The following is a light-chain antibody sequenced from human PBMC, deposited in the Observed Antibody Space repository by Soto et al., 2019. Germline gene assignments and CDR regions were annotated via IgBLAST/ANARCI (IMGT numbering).Light chain of an antibody. CDR2: KAS. V-gene: IGKV1-5*03. CDR1: QIISNW. J-gene: IGKJ4*01. Sequence: DIQMTQSPSTLSASVGDRLTITCRASQIISNWLAWYQQKPGNAPKLLIYKASSLESGVPSRFSGSGSGTEFTLTISSLQPDDFATYYCQQYNSYPLTFGGGTKVEIK. CDR3: QQYNSYPLT.